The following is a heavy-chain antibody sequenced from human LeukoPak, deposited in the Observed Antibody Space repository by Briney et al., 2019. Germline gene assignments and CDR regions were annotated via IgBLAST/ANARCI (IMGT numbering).Heavy chain of an antibody. J-gene: IGHJ3*02. CDR1: GFTFTSYW. CDR2: IHSDGSRT. V-gene: IGHV3-74*01. Sequence: PGGSLRLSCAASGFTFTSYWMHWVRQAPGKGLVWVSRIHSDGSRTSYADSVKGRFTISRDNAKNTLYLQMNSLRAEDTAVYYCAREADPSYYDSSGPPDAFDIWGQGTMVTVSS. CDR3: AREADPSYYDSSGPPDAFDI. D-gene: IGHD3-22*01.